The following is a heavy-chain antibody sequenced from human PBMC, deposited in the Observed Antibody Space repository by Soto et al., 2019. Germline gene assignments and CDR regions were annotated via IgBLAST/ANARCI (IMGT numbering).Heavy chain of an antibody. D-gene: IGHD2-15*01. Sequence: ASVKVSCKASGYTFTSYDINWVRQATGQGLEWMGWMNPNSGNTGYAQKFQGRVTMTRNTSISTAYMELSSLRSEDTAVYYCARKYCSGGSCYVYWYFDLWGRGTLVTVSS. J-gene: IGHJ2*01. V-gene: IGHV1-8*01. CDR2: MNPNSGNT. CDR3: ARKYCSGGSCYVYWYFDL. CDR1: GYTFTSYD.